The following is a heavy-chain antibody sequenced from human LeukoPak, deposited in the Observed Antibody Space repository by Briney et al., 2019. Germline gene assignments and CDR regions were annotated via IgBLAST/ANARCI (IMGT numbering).Heavy chain of an antibody. V-gene: IGHV1-18*04. D-gene: IGHD3-10*01. J-gene: IGHJ4*02. CDR2: ISTYNGNT. Sequence: ASVKVSCKASGYTFTSYGISWVRQAPGQGLEGMGWISTYNGNTNYVQKLQGRVTMTTDTSTTTAYMELRSLRSDDTAVYYCARSTGELLEGYWGQGTLVTVSS. CDR3: ARSTGELLEGY. CDR1: GYTFTSYG.